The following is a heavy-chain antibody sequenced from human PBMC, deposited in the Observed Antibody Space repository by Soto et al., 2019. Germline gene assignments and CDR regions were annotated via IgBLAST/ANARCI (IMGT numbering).Heavy chain of an antibody. V-gene: IGHV4-59*01. J-gene: IGHJ6*02. CDR2: IYYSGST. CDR1: GGSISSYY. Sequence: QVQLQESGPGLVKPSETLSLTCTVSGGSISSYYWSWIRQPPGKGLEWIGYIYYSGSTNDNPSLKSRVTISVDTSKNQFSLKLSSVTAADTAVYYCARVEGYYASGSYLVYYYGMDVWGQGTTVTVSS. CDR3: ARVEGYYASGSYLVYYYGMDV. D-gene: IGHD3-10*01.